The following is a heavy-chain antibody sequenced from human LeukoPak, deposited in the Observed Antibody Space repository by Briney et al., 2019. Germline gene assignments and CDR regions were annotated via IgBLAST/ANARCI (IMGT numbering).Heavy chain of an antibody. D-gene: IGHD4-11*01. CDR3: ATYSILNAREFRY. V-gene: IGHV3-7*01. J-gene: IGHJ1*01. CDR2: VQHIGGET. CDR1: GFTFSNSW. Sequence: GGSLRLSCAGSGFTFSNSWMGWVRQAPGQGLEWVANVQHIGGETYYVDSVQGRFTISRDNAKNSVYLQMNSLGADDKAVYYCATYSILNAREFRYWGQGTLVTVTS.